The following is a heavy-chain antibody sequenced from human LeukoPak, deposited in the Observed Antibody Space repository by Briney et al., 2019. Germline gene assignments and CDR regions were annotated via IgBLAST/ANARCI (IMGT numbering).Heavy chain of an antibody. CDR1: GYSFTSYW. CDR2: IYPGDSDT. CDR3: ARRLYYYDSSGYYRYYFDY. V-gene: IGHV5-51*01. J-gene: IGHJ4*02. D-gene: IGHD3-22*01. Sequence: GESLKISCKGSGYSFTSYWIGWVRQMPGKGLEWMGIIYPGDSDTRSSPSFQGQVPISADKSISTAYLQWSSLKASDTAMYYCARRLYYYDSSGYYRYYFDYWGQGTLVTVSS.